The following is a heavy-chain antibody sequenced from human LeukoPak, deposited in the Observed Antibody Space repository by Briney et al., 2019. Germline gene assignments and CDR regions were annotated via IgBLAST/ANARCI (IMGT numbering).Heavy chain of an antibody. J-gene: IGHJ4*02. V-gene: IGHV3-7*01. CDR1: GFTFTDYW. Sequence: GGSLRLSCAASGFTFTDYWMTWVRQAPGKGLEWVANINEDGNDKYYVDSVKGRFTISRDNAKNSLYLQMNSLRAEDTAVYYCARGERLVGATFDYWGQGTLVTVSS. D-gene: IGHD1-26*01. CDR3: ARGERLVGATFDY. CDR2: INEDGNDK.